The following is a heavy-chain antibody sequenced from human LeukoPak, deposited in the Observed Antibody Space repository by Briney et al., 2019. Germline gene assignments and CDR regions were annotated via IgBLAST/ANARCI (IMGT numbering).Heavy chain of an antibody. D-gene: IGHD3-22*01. CDR3: AKEQGRFGYSRPDY. J-gene: IGHJ4*02. V-gene: IGHV3-30*02. CDR1: GFTFSSYG. CDR2: IRYDGSNK. Sequence: PGGSLRLSCAASGFTFSSYGMHWVRQAPGKGLEWVAFIRYDGSNKYYADSVKGRFTISRDNSKNTLYLQMNSLRAEDTAVYYCAKEQGRFGYSRPDYWGQGTLVTVSS.